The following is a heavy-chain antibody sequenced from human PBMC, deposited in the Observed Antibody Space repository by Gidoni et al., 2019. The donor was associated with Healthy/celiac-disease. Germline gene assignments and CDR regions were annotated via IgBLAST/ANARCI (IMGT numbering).Heavy chain of an antibody. J-gene: IGHJ3*02. Sequence: QLQLQESGPGLVKPSETLSLTCTVSGGSISSSSYYWGWIRQPPGKGLEWIGSIYYSGSTYYNPSLKSRVTISVDTSKNQFSLKLSSVTAADTAVYYCARLYCSSTSCPWDSEAFDIWGQGTMVTVSS. CDR3: ARLYCSSTSCPWDSEAFDI. CDR1: GGSISSSSYY. V-gene: IGHV4-39*01. D-gene: IGHD2-2*01. CDR2: IYYSGST.